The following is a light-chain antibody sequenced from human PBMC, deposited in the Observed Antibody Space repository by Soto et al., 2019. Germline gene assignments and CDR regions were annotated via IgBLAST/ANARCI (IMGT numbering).Light chain of an antibody. J-gene: IGLJ2*01. Sequence: QSALTQPASVSGSPGQSITISCTGTSDDVGGHNYVSWYQQHPGKAPKLIIYDVSNRPSGVSHRFSGSKSGNTASLTISGLQTEDESDYYCSSYASTTTVVFAAGTKLTVL. CDR2: DVS. V-gene: IGLV2-14*01. CDR3: SSYASTTTVV. CDR1: SDDVGGHNY.